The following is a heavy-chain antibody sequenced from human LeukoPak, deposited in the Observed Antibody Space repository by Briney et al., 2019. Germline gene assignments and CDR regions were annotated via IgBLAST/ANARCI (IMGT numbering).Heavy chain of an antibody. CDR1: GGSISSYY. J-gene: IGHJ4*02. V-gene: IGHV4-59*01. CDR3: ARGLSWSGWLDY. CDR2: IYYSGST. Sequence: SETLSLTCTVSGGSISSYYWSWIRQPPGKGLEWIGYIYYSGSTNYNPSLKSRVTISVDTSKNQFSLKLSSVTAADTAVYYCARGLSWSGWLDYWGQGTLVTVSS. D-gene: IGHD6-19*01.